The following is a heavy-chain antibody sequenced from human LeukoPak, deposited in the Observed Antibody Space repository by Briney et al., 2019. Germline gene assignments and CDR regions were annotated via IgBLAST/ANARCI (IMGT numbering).Heavy chain of an antibody. Sequence: PGRSLRLSCAASAFTFSSYGMHWVRQAPGKGLEWVAVIWYDGSNKYYADSVKGRFTISRDNSKNTLYLQMNSLRAEDTAVYYCARDLGAVAGDYYYGMDVWGQGTTVTVSS. CDR1: AFTFSSYG. CDR3: ARDLGAVAGDYYYGMDV. J-gene: IGHJ6*02. CDR2: IWYDGSNK. V-gene: IGHV3-33*01. D-gene: IGHD6-19*01.